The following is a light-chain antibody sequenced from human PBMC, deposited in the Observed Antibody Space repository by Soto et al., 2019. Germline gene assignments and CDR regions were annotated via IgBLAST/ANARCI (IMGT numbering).Light chain of an antibody. V-gene: IGLV1-40*01. J-gene: IGLJ3*02. CDR1: NSNLGAGYD. Sequence: QAVVTQPPSVSGAPVQRVTISCTGNNSNLGAGYDVHWYQQLPGAAPKLVIFGNRNRPSGVPERFSGSKSGTSASLAITGLQAEDEADYYCQAYDYSLTAFVFGGGTKLTVL. CDR2: GNR. CDR3: QAYDYSLTAFV.